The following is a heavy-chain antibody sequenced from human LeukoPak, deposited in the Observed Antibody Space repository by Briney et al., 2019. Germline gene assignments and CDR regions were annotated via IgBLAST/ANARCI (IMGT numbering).Heavy chain of an antibody. CDR2: INPNSGGT. D-gene: IGHD2-2*02. CDR1: GYTFTGYY. J-gene: IGHJ6*03. CDR3: ARVITGYCSSTSCYTGDYYYYMDV. Sequence: ASVKVSCKASGYTFTGYYMHWVRQAPGQGLEWMGWINPNSGGTNYAQKFQGRVTITADESTSTAYMELSSLRSEDTAVYYCARVITGYCSSTSCYTGDYYYYMDVWGKGTTVTVSS. V-gene: IGHV1-2*02.